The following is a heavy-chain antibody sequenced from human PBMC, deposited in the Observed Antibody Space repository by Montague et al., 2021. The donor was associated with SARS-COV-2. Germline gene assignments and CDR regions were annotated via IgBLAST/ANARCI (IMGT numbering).Heavy chain of an antibody. CDR2: IYYSGST. CDR3: ARGVTMIVVVMRYNWFDP. CDR1: GGSISSSSYY. J-gene: IGHJ5*02. Sequence: SETLSLTCTVSGGSISSSSYYWGWIRQPPGQGLEWIGSIYYSGSTCYNPSLKSRVTISVDTSKNQFSLKLSSVTAADTAVYSCARGVTMIVVVMRYNWFDPWGQGTLVTVSS. D-gene: IGHD3-22*01. V-gene: IGHV4-39*01.